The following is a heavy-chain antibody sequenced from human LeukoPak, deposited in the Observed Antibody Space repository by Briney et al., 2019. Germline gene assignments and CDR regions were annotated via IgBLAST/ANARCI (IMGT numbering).Heavy chain of an antibody. CDR1: GFTFSSYS. J-gene: IGHJ4*02. CDR3: ARDRHYDILTGNFEY. CDR2: ISSSSSYI. D-gene: IGHD3-9*01. V-gene: IGHV3-21*01. Sequence: PGGSLRLSCAASGFTFSSYSMNWVRQAPGKGLEWVSSISSSSSYIYYADSVKGRFTISRDNAKNSLYLQMNSLRAEDTAVYYCARDRHYDILTGNFEYWGQGALVTVSS.